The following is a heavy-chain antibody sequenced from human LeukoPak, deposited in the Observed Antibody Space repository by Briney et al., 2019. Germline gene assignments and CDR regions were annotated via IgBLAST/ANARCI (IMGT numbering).Heavy chain of an antibody. D-gene: IGHD6-19*01. CDR3: ARDSGGSGWQYYFDY. CDR2: ISSSSSYI. J-gene: IGHJ4*02. V-gene: IGHV3-21*01. CDR1: GFTFSSYS. Sequence: GGSLRLSCAASGFTFSSYSMNWVRQAPGKGLEWVSSISSSSSYIYYADSVKGRFTISRDNAKNSLYLQMNSLRAEDTAVYYCARDSGGSGWQYYFDYWGQGTLVTVSS.